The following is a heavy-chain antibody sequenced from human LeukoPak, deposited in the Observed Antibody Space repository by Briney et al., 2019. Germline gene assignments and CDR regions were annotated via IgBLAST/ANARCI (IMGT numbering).Heavy chain of an antibody. J-gene: IGHJ4*02. CDR1: GCIFSNFA. V-gene: IGHV3-30*04. Sequence: GGSLRLSCAASGCIFSNFAMHWVRQAPGKGLEWVAVVSYDGIVQIYRDSVKGRFTVSRDSSKNTLYLQINSLRADDTALYYCAKEWVEGATGKVYFDSWGQGTLVTVSS. CDR2: VSYDGIVQ. CDR3: AKEWVEGATGKVYFDS. D-gene: IGHD1-26*01.